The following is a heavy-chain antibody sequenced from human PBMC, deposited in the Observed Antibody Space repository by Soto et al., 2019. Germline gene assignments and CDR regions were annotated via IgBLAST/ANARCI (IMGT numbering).Heavy chain of an antibody. CDR2: INAGNGNT. D-gene: IGHD2-2*01. CDR3: ARDRAPAAMNYYYMDV. CDR1: GYTFTSYA. Sequence: QVQLVQSGAEVKKPGASVKVSCKASGYTFTSYAMHWVRQAPGQRLEWMGWINAGNGNTKYSQKFQGIVTITRDTSASTAYMELSSLRFEDTAVYYCARDRAPAAMNYYYMDVWGKGTTVTVSS. V-gene: IGHV1-3*01. J-gene: IGHJ6*03.